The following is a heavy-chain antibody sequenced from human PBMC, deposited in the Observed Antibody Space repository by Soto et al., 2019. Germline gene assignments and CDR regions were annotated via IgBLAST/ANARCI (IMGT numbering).Heavy chain of an antibody. Sequence: GGSLRLACAASGFTFSSYAMSWVRQAPGKGLEWVSAISGSGGSTYYADSVKGRFTISRDNSKNTLYLQMNSLRAEDTAVYYCAKGGRGYALRLYFDYWGQGTLVTVSS. CDR2: ISGSGGST. CDR3: AKGGRGYALRLYFDY. CDR1: GFTFSSYA. J-gene: IGHJ4*02. D-gene: IGHD3-16*01. V-gene: IGHV3-23*01.